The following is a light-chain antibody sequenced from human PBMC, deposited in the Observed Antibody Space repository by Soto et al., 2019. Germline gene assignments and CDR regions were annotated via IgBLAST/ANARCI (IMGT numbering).Light chain of an antibody. J-gene: IGKJ2*01. CDR1: QSVLYSSNNKNY. CDR3: QQYYDTPYT. CDR2: WAS. V-gene: IGKV4-1*01. Sequence: DIVMTQSPDSLAVSLGERATINCKSSQSVLYSSNNKNYLAWYQQKPGQPPKLLIYWASTRESGVPDRFSGSGSGTDFTLTITSLQAEDVAVYYVQQYYDTPYTFGQGTKLEIK.